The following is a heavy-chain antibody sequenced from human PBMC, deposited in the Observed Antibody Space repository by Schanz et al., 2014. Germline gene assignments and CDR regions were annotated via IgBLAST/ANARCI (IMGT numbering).Heavy chain of an antibody. V-gene: IGHV3-23*04. CDR3: ARFLARYQYYGVDV. J-gene: IGHJ6*02. CDR1: GFNFKAYA. CDR2: MSGSGSTA. D-gene: IGHD3-3*01. Sequence: EVQLVESGGGLVQPGGSLRLSCAASGFNFKAYAMSWVRQAPGKGLEWVSGMSGSGSTADYADSVKGRFTISRDNSKNMLYLQINSLRVEDTAVYYCARFLARYQYYGVDVWGQGTTVIVSS.